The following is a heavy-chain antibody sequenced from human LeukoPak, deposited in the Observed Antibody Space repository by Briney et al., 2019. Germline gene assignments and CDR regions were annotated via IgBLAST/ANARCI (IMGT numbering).Heavy chain of an antibody. CDR1: GYTFTGYY. CDR3: ARDLKMGYSSGRYSWGTGSSNDY. V-gene: IGHV1-2*02. D-gene: IGHD6-19*01. CDR2: INPNSGGT. J-gene: IGHJ4*02. Sequence: ASVKVSCKASGYTFTGYYMHWVRQAPGQGLEWMGWINPNSGGTNYAQKFQGRITMTTDTSTSTAYMELRSLRSDDTAVYYCARDLKMGYSSGRYSWGTGSSNDYWGQGTLVTVSS.